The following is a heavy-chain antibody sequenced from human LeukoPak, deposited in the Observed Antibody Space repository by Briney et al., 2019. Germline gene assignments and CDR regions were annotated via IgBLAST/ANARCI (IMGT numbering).Heavy chain of an antibody. CDR2: ITAIDGRT. D-gene: IGHD6-13*01. J-gene: IGHJ4*02. CDR1: GFTLSSTT. V-gene: IGHV3-23*01. CDR3: TKDRRGPAAGTWYFDS. Sequence: PGGSLRLSCVASGFTLSSTTMGWVRQAPGRGLEWVSSITAIDGRTYYADSVRGRFTISRDNSKNTVYLQLNSLRAGDTAIYYCTKDRRGPAAGTWYFDSWGQGTLVTVSS.